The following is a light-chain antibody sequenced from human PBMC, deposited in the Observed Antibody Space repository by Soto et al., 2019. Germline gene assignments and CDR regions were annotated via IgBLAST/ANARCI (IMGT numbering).Light chain of an antibody. CDR2: AAS. J-gene: IGKJ1*01. Sequence: DVQMTQSPSSLSASVGDRASITCRASQSISKYLAWYQQKPGKGPKLLIYAASTLQSGIPSRFSGSGSATDFTLTISSLPPEDVATYCCQKYNSAPRTFGQGTKVEI. V-gene: IGKV1-27*01. CDR3: QKYNSAPRT. CDR1: QSISKY.